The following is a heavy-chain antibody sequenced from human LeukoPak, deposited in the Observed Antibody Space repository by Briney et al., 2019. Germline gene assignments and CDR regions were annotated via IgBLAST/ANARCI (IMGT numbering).Heavy chain of an antibody. CDR3: AKDLRIAAAGWAPPEEYNWLDP. CDR1: GFTFSSYS. V-gene: IGHV3-21*05. Sequence: PGGSLRLSCAASGFTFSSYSMNWVRQAPGKGLEWISYISETSSFMYYADSVKGRFTISRDNSKNTLYLQMNSLRAEDTAVYYCAKDLRIAAAGWAPPEEYNWLDPWGQGTLVTVSS. CDR2: ISETSSFM. D-gene: IGHD6-13*01. J-gene: IGHJ5*02.